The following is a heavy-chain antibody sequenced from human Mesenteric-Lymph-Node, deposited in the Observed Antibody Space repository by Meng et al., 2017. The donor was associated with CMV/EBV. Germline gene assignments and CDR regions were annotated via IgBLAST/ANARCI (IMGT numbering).Heavy chain of an antibody. Sequence: QLQPRESGPGQGKPSETLSLPCTVSGDSFSSFYYWGWIRQPPGRGLEWIGSVNYTGSTYYSPSLKSRVTVSVDTSKNQFSLRLTSVTAADTAVYYCARPFPSWQSPRLDPFGAWGQGTLVTVSS. J-gene: IGHJ5*02. D-gene: IGHD6-19*01. CDR1: GDSFSSFYY. CDR3: ARPFPSWQSPRLDPFGA. CDR2: VNYTGST. V-gene: IGHV4-39*01.